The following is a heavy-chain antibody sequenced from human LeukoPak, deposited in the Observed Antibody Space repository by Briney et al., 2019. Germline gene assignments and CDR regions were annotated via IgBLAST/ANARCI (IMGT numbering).Heavy chain of an antibody. CDR1: GGSISSDY. CDR3: ARSGYSSGVFDF. Sequence: SETLSLTCTVSGGSISSDYWSWIRQPPGKGLGWIGYIYYSGSTNYNPSLKSRVTISIDTSKNQFSLKLSSVTAADTALYYCARSGYSSGVFDFWGQGTLVTVPS. V-gene: IGHV4-59*01. D-gene: IGHD5-18*01. CDR2: IYYSGST. J-gene: IGHJ4*02.